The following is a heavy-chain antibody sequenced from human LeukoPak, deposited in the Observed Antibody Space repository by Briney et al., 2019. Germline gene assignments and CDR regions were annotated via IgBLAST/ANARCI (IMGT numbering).Heavy chain of an antibody. D-gene: IGHD2-2*01. CDR2: IYHSGST. CDR3: ARETCSSTSCTGAFDI. Sequence: SRTLSLTCTVSGGSISSGGYYWSWIRQPPGKGLEWIGYIYHSGSTYYNPSLKSRVTISVDRSKNQFSLKLSSVTAADTAVYYRARETCSSTSCTGAFDIWGQGTMVTVSS. CDR1: GGSISSGGYY. V-gene: IGHV4-30-2*01. J-gene: IGHJ3*02.